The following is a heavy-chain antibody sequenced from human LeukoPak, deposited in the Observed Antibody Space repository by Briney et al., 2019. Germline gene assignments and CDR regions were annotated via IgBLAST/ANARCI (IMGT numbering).Heavy chain of an antibody. Sequence: ASVKVSCKASGYTFTGYYMHWVRQAPGQGLEWMGWINPNSGGPNYAQKFQGRVTITRDTSISTAYMELSRLRSDDTAVYYCARVSDYYDSSGYLDYWGQGTLVTVSS. CDR1: GYTFTGYY. CDR2: INPNSGGP. D-gene: IGHD3-22*01. CDR3: ARVSDYYDSSGYLDY. J-gene: IGHJ4*02. V-gene: IGHV1-2*02.